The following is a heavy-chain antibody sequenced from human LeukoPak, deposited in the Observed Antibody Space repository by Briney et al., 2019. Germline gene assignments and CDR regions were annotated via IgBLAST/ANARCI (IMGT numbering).Heavy chain of an antibody. CDR3: ARRHSPNYFDY. CDR1: GFTFSTYS. Sequence: GGSLRLSCAASGFTFSTYSMNWVRQAPGKGLEWISYISSDGSTIYYADSVKGRFSISRDNAKNSLYLQMNSLRAEDTAVYYCARRHSPNYFDYWGQGTLVTASS. CDR2: ISSDGSTI. J-gene: IGHJ4*02. V-gene: IGHV3-48*01.